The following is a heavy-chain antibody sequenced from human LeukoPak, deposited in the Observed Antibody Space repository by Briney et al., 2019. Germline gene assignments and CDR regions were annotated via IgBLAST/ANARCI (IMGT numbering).Heavy chain of an antibody. CDR3: HSIAAAGTGY. V-gene: IGHV3-53*01. CDR2: IYSGGST. J-gene: IGHJ4*02. CDR1: GFTVRSNY. D-gene: IGHD6-13*01. Sequence: GGSLRLSCAASGFTVRSNYMSWVRQAPGKGLEWVSVIYSGGSTYYADSVKGRFTISRDNAKNTLYLQMNSLRAEDTAVYYCHSIAAAGTGYWGQGILVTVSS.